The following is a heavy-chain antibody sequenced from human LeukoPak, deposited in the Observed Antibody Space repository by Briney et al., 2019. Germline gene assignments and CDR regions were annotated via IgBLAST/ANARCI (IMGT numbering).Heavy chain of an antibody. CDR3: ARAWTLAVAGGGYNWFDP. V-gene: IGHV4-38-2*02. D-gene: IGHD6-19*01. Sequence: SETLSLTCTVSGYSISSGYYWGWIRQPPGKGLEWIGTIYHSGSTYYNPSLKSRVTISVDTSKNQFSLKLSSVTAADTAVYYCARAWTLAVAGGGYNWFDPWGQGTLVTVSS. CDR1: GYSISSGYY. J-gene: IGHJ5*02. CDR2: IYHSGST.